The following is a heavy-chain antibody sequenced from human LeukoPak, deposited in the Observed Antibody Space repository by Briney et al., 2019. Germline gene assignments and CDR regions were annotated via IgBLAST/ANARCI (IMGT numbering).Heavy chain of an antibody. V-gene: IGHV3-23*01. J-gene: IGHJ4*02. CDR1: GFTFSSYA. CDR2: ISGSGGST. CDR3: AREYCSSTSCCFDY. D-gene: IGHD2-2*01. Sequence: GGSLGLSCAASGFTFSSYAMSWVRQAPGKGMEWVSAISGSGGSTYYADSVKGRFTISRDNSKNTLYLQMNSLRAEDTAVYYCAREYCSSTSCCFDYWGQGTLVTVSS.